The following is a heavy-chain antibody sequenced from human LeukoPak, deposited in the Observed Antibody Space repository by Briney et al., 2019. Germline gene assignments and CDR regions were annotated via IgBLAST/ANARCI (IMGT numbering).Heavy chain of an antibody. CDR2: ITGSGGST. V-gene: IGHV3-23*01. CDR3: AKDGGGSLEWLPPMDV. D-gene: IGHD3-3*01. Sequence: PGGSLRLSCAASGFTFSSHAMGWVRQAPGKGLEWVSSITGSGGSTYYGDSVKGRFIISRDNSKNTLYLQMNSLRAEDTAVYYCAKDGGGSLEWLPPMDVWGQGTTVTVSS. CDR1: GFTFSSHA. J-gene: IGHJ6*02.